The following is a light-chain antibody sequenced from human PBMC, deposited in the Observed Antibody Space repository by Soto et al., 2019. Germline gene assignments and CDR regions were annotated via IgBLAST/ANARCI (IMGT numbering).Light chain of an antibody. CDR1: QGISSY. V-gene: IGKV1-9*01. Sequence: DIQLTQSPSLLSASVGYRFTITCRASQGISSYLAWYQQKPGKAPKLLIYAASTLQSGVPSRFSGSGSGTEFTLTISSLQPEDFATYYCQQLNSYPITFGQGTRLEIK. J-gene: IGKJ5*01. CDR2: AAS. CDR3: QQLNSYPIT.